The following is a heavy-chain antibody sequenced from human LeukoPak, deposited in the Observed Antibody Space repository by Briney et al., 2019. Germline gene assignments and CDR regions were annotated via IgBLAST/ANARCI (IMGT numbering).Heavy chain of an antibody. J-gene: IGHJ4*02. V-gene: IGHV4-59*08. CDR2: IYYSGST. CDR3: ASYLGSNFDY. Sequence: SETLSLTCTVSGGSISSYYWSWIRQPPGKGLEWIGYIYYSGSTNYNPSLKSRVTISVDTSKNQFSLKLSSVTAADTAVYYCASYLGSNFDYWGQGTLVTVSS. D-gene: IGHD7-27*01. CDR1: GGSISSYY.